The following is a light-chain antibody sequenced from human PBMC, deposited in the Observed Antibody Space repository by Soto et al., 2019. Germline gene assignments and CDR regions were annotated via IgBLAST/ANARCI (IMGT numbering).Light chain of an antibody. CDR3: SSYTDSGALV. CDR2: EVS. V-gene: IGLV2-14*01. CDR1: NSDIGGYNF. J-gene: IGLJ3*02. Sequence: QSVLTQPASVSGSPGQSITISCTGTNSDIGGYNFVSWYQQHPGKAPKLMIYEVSDRPSGASNRFSGSKSGNTASLTISGLQAEDEADYYCSSYTDSGALVFGGGTKLTVL.